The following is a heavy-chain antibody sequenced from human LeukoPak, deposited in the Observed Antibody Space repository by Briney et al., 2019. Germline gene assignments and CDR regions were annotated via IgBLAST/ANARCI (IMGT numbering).Heavy chain of an antibody. D-gene: IGHD6-13*01. Sequence: PGESLKISCKGSGYSFTGYWIGWVRQMPGKGLEWMGIIYPGDSDTRYSPSFQGQVTISADKSISTAYLQWSSLKASDTAMYHCASLTIAAAGTGYFDLWGRGTLVTVSS. V-gene: IGHV5-51*01. J-gene: IGHJ2*01. CDR2: IYPGDSDT. CDR1: GYSFTGYW. CDR3: ASLTIAAAGTGYFDL.